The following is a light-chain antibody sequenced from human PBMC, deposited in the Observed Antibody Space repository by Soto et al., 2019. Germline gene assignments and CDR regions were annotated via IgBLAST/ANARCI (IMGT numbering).Light chain of an antibody. V-gene: IGKV3-20*01. J-gene: IGKJ2*01. Sequence: ETVLTQSPGTLSLSPGERATLSCRASQSVSSSYLAWYQQKPGQAPRLLIYGASSRATGIPDRFSGGGSGTDFTLTISRLEPEDFAVYYCQQHGGSPPYTFGQGTKLEIK. CDR1: QSVSSSY. CDR3: QQHGGSPPYT. CDR2: GAS.